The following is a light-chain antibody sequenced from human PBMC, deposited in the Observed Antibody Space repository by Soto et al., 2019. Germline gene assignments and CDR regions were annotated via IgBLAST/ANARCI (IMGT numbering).Light chain of an antibody. Sequence: DIQMTQSPSSLSASVGDRVTITCRASQGIRNYLAWYQQKPGKVPKLLIYAASTLQSGVPSRFSGSGSGTXXXLXISSLQPEDVATYYCQKYNSAPHTFGQGTKLEIK. CDR1: QGIRNY. J-gene: IGKJ2*01. CDR3: QKYNSAPHT. V-gene: IGKV1-27*01. CDR2: AAS.